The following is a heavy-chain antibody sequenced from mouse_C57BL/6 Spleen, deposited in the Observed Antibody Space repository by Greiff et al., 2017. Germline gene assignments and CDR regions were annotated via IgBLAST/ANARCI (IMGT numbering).Heavy chain of an antibody. V-gene: IGHV1-9*01. J-gene: IGHJ2*01. CDR2: ILPGSGST. D-gene: IGHD2-4*01. CDR1: GYTFTGYW. CDR3: ARSYDYALDY. Sequence: QVQLKESGAELMKPGASVKLSCKATGYTFTGYWIEWVKQRPGHGLEWIGEILPGSGSTNNNEKFKGKATFTADTSSNTAYMQLSSLTTEDSAIYYCARSYDYALDYWGQGTTLTVSS.